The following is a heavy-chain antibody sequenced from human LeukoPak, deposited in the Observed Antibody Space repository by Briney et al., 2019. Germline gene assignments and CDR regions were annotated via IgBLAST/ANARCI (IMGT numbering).Heavy chain of an antibody. CDR1: GGSISSSNW. CDR3: ARRCSGGSRPSGWFDP. J-gene: IGHJ5*02. D-gene: IGHD2-15*01. Sequence: PSETLSLTCAVSGGSISSSNWWSWVRQPPGKGLEWIGEIYHSGSTNYNPSLKSRVTISVDKSKNQFSLKLSSVTAADTAVYYCARRCSGGSRPSGWFDPWGQGTLVTVSS. CDR2: IYHSGST. V-gene: IGHV4-4*02.